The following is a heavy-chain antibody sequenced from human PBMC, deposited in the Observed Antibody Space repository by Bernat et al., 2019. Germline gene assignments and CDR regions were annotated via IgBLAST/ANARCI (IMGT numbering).Heavy chain of an antibody. CDR1: GFTFEDYA. Sequence: EVQLVESGGGLVQPGRSLRLSCAASGFTFEDYAMHWVRQAPGKGLEGVSGISWNSGSIGYADSVKGRFTISRDNAKNSLYLQMNSLRAEDTALYYCAKDRISSYGGFDYWGQGTLVTVSS. CDR3: AKDRISSYGGFDY. J-gene: IGHJ4*02. CDR2: ISWNSGSI. V-gene: IGHV3-9*01. D-gene: IGHD5-18*01.